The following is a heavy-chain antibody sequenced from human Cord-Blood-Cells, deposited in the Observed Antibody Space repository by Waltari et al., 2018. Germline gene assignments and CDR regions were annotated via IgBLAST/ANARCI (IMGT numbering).Heavy chain of an antibody. CDR1: GGSFRGYY. D-gene: IGHD3-3*01. Sequence: QVQLQQWGAGLLKPSETLSLTCAVYGGSFRGYYWSWIRQPPGKGLEWVGEINHSGSTNYNPSLKRRVTISVDTAKNQFSLKLSSVTAADTAVYYCARERSGYLYRPYYFDYWGQGTLVTVSS. V-gene: IGHV4-34*01. CDR2: INHSGST. CDR3: ARERSGYLYRPYYFDY. J-gene: IGHJ4*02.